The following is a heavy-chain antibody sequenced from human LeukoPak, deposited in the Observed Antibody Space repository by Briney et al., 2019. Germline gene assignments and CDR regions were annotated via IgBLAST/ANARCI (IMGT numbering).Heavy chain of an antibody. V-gene: IGHV4-59*01. J-gene: IGHJ6*02. D-gene: IGHD1-26*01. CDR1: GGSITSY. CDR3: ARDFRGNYGSRGMDV. CDR2: IYYSGST. Sequence: PSETLSLTCTVSGGSITSYWSWLRQPPGKGLEWIGYIYYSGSTNYNPSLKSRVTMSIDTSKNQFSLKLSSVTAADTAVYYCARDFRGNYGSRGMDVWGQGTTVTVSS.